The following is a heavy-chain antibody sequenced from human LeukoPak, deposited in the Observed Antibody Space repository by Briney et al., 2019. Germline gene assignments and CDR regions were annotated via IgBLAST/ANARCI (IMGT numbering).Heavy chain of an antibody. CDR3: ANSSFQDYYYMDV. CDR1: GYTFTGYY. Sequence: ASVKVSCKASGYTFTGYYMHWVRQAPGQGLEWMGWISAYNGNTNYAQKFQGRVTMTTDTSTSTAYMELRSLRSDDTAVYYCANSSFQDYYYMDVWGKGTTVTVSS. D-gene: IGHD6-6*01. CDR2: ISAYNGNT. V-gene: IGHV1-18*04. J-gene: IGHJ6*03.